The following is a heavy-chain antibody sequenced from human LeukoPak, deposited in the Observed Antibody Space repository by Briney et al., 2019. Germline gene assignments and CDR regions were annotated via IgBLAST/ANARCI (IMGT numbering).Heavy chain of an antibody. CDR1: GFTFSSYS. CDR3: AKVAHDYGSGSYYGYYFDY. Sequence: GGSLRLSCAASGFTFSSYSMNWVRQAPGKGLEWVSAISGSGGSTYYVDSVKGRFTISRDDSKNTLYLQMNSLSADDTAVYYCAKVAHDYGSGSYYGYYFDYWGQGALVTVSS. CDR2: ISGSGGST. V-gene: IGHV3-23*01. J-gene: IGHJ4*02. D-gene: IGHD3-10*01.